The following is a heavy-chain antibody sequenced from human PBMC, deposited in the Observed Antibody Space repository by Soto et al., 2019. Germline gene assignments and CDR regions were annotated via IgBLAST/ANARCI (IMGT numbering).Heavy chain of an antibody. V-gene: IGHV6-1*01. Sequence: SHTLSLTCVGSGDTVSSNSVALNWVRQSPSRGLEWLGRTYYRSRWYSDYAVSVRSRIDTNADTSKNQVSLQLNAVTPEDTAVYYCARSEEDYDYYYYGMDVWGQGTTVTVSS. J-gene: IGHJ6*02. D-gene: IGHD3-16*01. CDR1: GDTVSSNSVA. CDR3: ARSEEDYDYYYYGMDV. CDR2: TYYRSRWYS.